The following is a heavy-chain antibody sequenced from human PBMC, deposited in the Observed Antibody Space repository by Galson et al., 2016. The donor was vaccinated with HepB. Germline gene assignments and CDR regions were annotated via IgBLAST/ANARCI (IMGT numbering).Heavy chain of an antibody. CDR3: SRLYFEGDCYSGWFDP. CDR1: GFSVSSFY. J-gene: IGHJ5*02. D-gene: IGHD2-21*02. V-gene: IGHV3-53*01. CDR2: IYVGGTT. Sequence: SLRLSCAASGFSVSSFYMTWVRQPPGTGLEWVSMIYVGGTTYYAPSVEGRFTISRDNSKNMLYLQLNSLRTEDTAGYDCSRLYFEGDCYSGWFDPWGEGTLVTVSS.